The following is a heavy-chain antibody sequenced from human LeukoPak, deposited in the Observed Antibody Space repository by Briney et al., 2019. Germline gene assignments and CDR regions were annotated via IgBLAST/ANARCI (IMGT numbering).Heavy chain of an antibody. J-gene: IGHJ4*02. Sequence: SETLSLTCTVSGGSISGYYWSWIRQPAGKGLEWIGRIYSSGSTSYNPSLNSRVTISIDRLKNQFSLKLSSVTAADTAVYFCARVYSSGWSFFDYWGQGTLVTVSS. D-gene: IGHD6-19*01. CDR2: IYSSGST. V-gene: IGHV4-4*07. CDR1: GGSISGYY. CDR3: ARVYSSGWSFFDY.